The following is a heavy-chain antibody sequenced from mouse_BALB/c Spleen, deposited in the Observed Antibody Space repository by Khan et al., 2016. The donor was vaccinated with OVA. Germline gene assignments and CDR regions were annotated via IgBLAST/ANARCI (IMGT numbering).Heavy chain of an antibody. CDR1: GFTFSNYG. V-gene: IGHV5-6*01. CDR2: ISTSGSYT. J-gene: IGHJ4*01. Sequence: EVELVESGGDLVKPGGSLKLSCAASGFTFSNYGMSWVRQTPDKRLEWVAIISTSGSYTYYPDSVKGRFTISRDNAKNTLYLQMSSLKSEDTAIYYCDRCREGSRYDYYAMDYWGQGTSVTVSS. CDR3: DRCREGSRYDYYAMDY. D-gene: IGHD1-1*01.